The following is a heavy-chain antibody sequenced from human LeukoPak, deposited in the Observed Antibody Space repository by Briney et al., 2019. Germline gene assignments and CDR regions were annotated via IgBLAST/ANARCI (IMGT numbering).Heavy chain of an antibody. CDR2: ISGSGGNT. D-gene: IGHD2-2*01. J-gene: IGHJ4*02. CDR3: AKSFRSTSLDY. CDR1: GFTFSNYG. V-gene: IGHV3-23*01. Sequence: GSLRLSCAASGFTFSNYGMTWVRQAPGKGLEWVSGISGSGGNTYYAESVKGRFTISRDNSRNTLYLQMNSLRAGDTAVYYCAKSFRSTSLDYWGQGTLVTVSS.